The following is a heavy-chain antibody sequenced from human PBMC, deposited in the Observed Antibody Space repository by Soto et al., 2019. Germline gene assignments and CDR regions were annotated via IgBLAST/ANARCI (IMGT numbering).Heavy chain of an antibody. D-gene: IGHD6-19*01. CDR1: VFTFSSYW. V-gene: IGHV3-7*03. CDR3: ARGWLVFDY. Sequence: GSRRLSCAASVFTFSSYWVSWVRQAPGKGLEWVANIKQDGSEKYYVDSVKGRFTISRDNAKNSLYLQMNSLRAEDTAVYYCARGWLVFDYWGQGTLVTVSS. J-gene: IGHJ4*02. CDR2: IKQDGSEK.